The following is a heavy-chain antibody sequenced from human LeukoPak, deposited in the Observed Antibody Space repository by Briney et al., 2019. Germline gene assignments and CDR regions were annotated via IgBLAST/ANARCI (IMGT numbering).Heavy chain of an antibody. V-gene: IGHV4-59*01. Sequence: SETLSLTCTVSGGSISSYYWSWIRQPPGEGLEWIGYIYYSGSTNYNPSLKSRVTISVDTSKNQFSLKLSSVTAADTAVYYCARDVSGWPPAPHFDYWGQGTLVTVSS. D-gene: IGHD6-19*01. CDR1: GGSISSYY. CDR3: ARDVSGWPPAPHFDY. CDR2: IYYSGST. J-gene: IGHJ4*02.